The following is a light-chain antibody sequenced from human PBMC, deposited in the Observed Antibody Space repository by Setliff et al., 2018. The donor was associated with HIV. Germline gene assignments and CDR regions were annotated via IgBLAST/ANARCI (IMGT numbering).Light chain of an antibody. J-gene: IGLJ3*02. CDR3: SSYTVSSTLV. CDR1: SSDVGGYNY. V-gene: IGLV2-14*03. Sequence: QSVLAQPASVSGSPGQSITISCTGSSSDVGGYNYVSWYQQHPGKAPKLMIYDVSQRPSGVSDRFSGSKSGITASLTISGLQPEDESDYYCSSYTVSSTLVFGGGTK. CDR2: DVS.